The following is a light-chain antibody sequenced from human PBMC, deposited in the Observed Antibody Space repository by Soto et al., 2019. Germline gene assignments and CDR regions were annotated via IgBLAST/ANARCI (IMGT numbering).Light chain of an antibody. CDR2: GAS. J-gene: IGKJ2*01. V-gene: IGKV3-20*01. CDR3: QKFGGSPLYT. CDR1: QSVSSTF. Sequence: ENVLTQSPGTLSLSPGERATLSCRASQSVSSTFLAWYQQKPGQAPRLLIYGASSRATGIPDRFSGSGSGTEFTLTISRLEPEDFAVYYCQKFGGSPLYTFGQGTKLEIK.